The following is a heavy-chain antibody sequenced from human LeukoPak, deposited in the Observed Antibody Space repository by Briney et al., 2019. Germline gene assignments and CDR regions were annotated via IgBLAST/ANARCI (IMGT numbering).Heavy chain of an antibody. CDR1: GGSISSYY. Sequence: SETLSLTCSVSGGSISSYYWNWLRQPPGKGLEWIAFISYSGSTNYSPSLQSRVTISVDTSKNQLSLNLNSVTAADTAVYFCARGEVRGVDYYYGMDVWGQGTTVTVSS. V-gene: IGHV4-59*01. CDR3: ARGEVRGVDYYYGMDV. D-gene: IGHD3-10*01. J-gene: IGHJ6*02. CDR2: ISYSGST.